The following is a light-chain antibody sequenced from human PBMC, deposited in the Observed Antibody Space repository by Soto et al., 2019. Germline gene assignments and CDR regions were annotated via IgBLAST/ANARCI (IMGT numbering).Light chain of an antibody. J-gene: IGLJ1*01. CDR3: SSYTSSSTLLYV. CDR1: SSDVGGYNY. CDR2: DVS. Sequence: QSALTQPASVSGSPGQSITIYCTGTSSDVGGYNYVSWYQQHPGKAPKLMIYDVSNRPSGVSNRFSGSKSGNTASLTISGLHAEDEADYSCSSYTSSSTLLYVFGTGTKVTVL. V-gene: IGLV2-14*01.